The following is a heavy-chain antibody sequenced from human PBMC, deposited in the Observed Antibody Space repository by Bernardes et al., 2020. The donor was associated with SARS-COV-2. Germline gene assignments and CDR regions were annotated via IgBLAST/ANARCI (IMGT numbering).Heavy chain of an antibody. D-gene: IGHD5-12*01. J-gene: IGHJ4*02. CDR3: ARAMDTIKGDY. CDR2: INHRGSI. CDR1: GLSFSGYC. V-gene: IGHV4-34*01. Sequence: SESLSLTCAAYGLSFSGYCLSWIRQPPGKGLDWIGEINHRGSIKYYPSLKSRLTTTVDTSKNQSSLKLSSVTAADTAVYYCARAMDTIKGDYWGQGTLVTVSS.